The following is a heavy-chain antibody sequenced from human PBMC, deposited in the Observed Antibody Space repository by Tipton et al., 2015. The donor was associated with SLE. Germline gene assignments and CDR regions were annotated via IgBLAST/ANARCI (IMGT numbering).Heavy chain of an antibody. Sequence: GLVKPSETLSLTCTVSGGSISSYYWSWIRQPPGKGLEWIGYIYYSGSTNYNPSLKSRVTISVDTSKNQFSLKLSSVTAADTAVYYCARDPREYYYDSSGYDYWGQGTLVTVSS. D-gene: IGHD3-22*01. CDR1: GGSISSYY. J-gene: IGHJ4*02. V-gene: IGHV4-59*12. CDR3: ARDPREYYYDSSGYDY. CDR2: IYYSGST.